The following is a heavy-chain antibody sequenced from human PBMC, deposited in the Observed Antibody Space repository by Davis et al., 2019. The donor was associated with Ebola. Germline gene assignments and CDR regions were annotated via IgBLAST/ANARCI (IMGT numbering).Heavy chain of an antibody. V-gene: IGHV3-33*06. Sequence: PGGSLRLSCAASGFTFSSYGMHWVRQAPGKGLEWVAVIWYDGSNKYYADSVKGRFTISRDNSKNTLYLQMNSLRAEDTAVYYCAKGGSSGWFHYYYGMDVWGQGTTVTVSS. CDR1: GFTFSSYG. J-gene: IGHJ6*02. CDR2: IWYDGSNK. D-gene: IGHD6-19*01. CDR3: AKGGSSGWFHYYYGMDV.